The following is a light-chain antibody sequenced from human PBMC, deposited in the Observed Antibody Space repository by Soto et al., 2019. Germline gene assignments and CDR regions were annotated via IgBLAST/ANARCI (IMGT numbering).Light chain of an antibody. V-gene: IGLV1-44*01. CDR3: ATWADSLNAWV. J-gene: IGLJ3*02. CDR1: NFNIGSNT. CDR2: SVH. Sequence: QAVVTQPPSASGAPGQRVTISCSGSNFNIGSNTVNWYQQLPGAAPKLLIYSVHQRPSGVPDRFSGSKSGTSASLAISGLQSEDDADYYCATWADSLNAWVFGGGTKLTVL.